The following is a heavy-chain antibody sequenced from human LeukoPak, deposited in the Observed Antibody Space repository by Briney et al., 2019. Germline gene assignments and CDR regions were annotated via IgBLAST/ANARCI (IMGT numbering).Heavy chain of an antibody. Sequence: KPAETWSFTGTVPGGSIRSSRYYWAGIRQPPGRSVDWVGGMYYSGSTYYNPSLKSRVSISVDTSTTQFSMKPTSVPAANTAVYYCASTGYSNAVNEIHAFDIWGHGTMVTVSS. CDR3: ASTGYSNAVNEIHAFDI. CDR1: GGSIRSSRYY. D-gene: IGHD5-18*01. CDR2: MYYSGST. V-gene: IGHV4-39*01. J-gene: IGHJ3*02.